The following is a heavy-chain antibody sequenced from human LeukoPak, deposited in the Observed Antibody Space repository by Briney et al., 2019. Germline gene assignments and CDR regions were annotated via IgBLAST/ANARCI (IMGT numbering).Heavy chain of an antibody. J-gene: IGHJ4*02. CDR2: ISGSGAST. D-gene: IGHD3-10*01. CDR3: ASAVVRAREIH. V-gene: IGHV3-23*01. Sequence: GGSLRLSCAASVFTFNNYAMSGVRQAPGKGLEWVSAISGSGASTYYADSVKGRFTISRDNSKNTLYVQMNSLRAEDTAVYYCASAVVRAREIHWGQGTLVTVSS. CDR1: VFTFNNYA.